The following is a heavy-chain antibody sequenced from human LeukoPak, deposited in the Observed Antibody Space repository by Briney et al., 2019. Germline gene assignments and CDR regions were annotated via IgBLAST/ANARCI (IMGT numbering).Heavy chain of an antibody. CDR3: ARHIGGRHYMDV. Sequence: SETLSLTCTVSGGSISSYYWSWIRQPPGKGLEWIGYIYTSGSTNYNPSPKSRVTISVDTSKNQFSLKLSSVTAADTAVYYCARHIGGRHYMDVWGKGTTVTVSS. J-gene: IGHJ6*03. CDR1: GGSISSYY. D-gene: IGHD2-21*01. V-gene: IGHV4-4*09. CDR2: IYTSGST.